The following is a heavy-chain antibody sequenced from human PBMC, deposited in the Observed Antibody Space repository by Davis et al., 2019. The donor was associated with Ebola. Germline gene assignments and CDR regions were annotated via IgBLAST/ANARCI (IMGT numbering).Heavy chain of an antibody. Sequence: GGSLRLSCAASGFTFSSYWMSWVRQAPGKGLEWVANIKQDGSEKYYVDSVKGRFTISRDNAKNSLYLQMNSLRAEDTAVYYCASPFSYDSSGYALYYYYGMDVWGQGTTVTVSS. CDR3: ASPFSYDSSGYALYYYYGMDV. CDR2: IKQDGSEK. V-gene: IGHV3-7*03. D-gene: IGHD3-22*01. CDR1: GFTFSSYW. J-gene: IGHJ6*02.